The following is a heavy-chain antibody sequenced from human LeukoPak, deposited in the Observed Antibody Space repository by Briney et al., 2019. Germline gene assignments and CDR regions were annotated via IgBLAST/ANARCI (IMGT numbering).Heavy chain of an antibody. Sequence: GGSLRLSCAASGFTFKLYWMHWVRQVPGKRPVWVSRINDDGSDTIYADSVRGRFTISRDDTKNTVYLQMNNLRAEDTAVYYCVRGGPSTWSWGQGTLVTVSS. CDR3: VRGGPSTWS. CDR2: INDDGSDT. D-gene: IGHD2-15*01. CDR1: GFTFKLYW. V-gene: IGHV3-74*01. J-gene: IGHJ5*02.